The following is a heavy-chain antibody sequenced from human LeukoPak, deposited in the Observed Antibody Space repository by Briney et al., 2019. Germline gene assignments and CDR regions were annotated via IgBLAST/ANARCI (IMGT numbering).Heavy chain of an antibody. V-gene: IGHV1-69*06. J-gene: IGHJ4*02. CDR3: AREIPSIAAAGSFDY. D-gene: IGHD6-13*01. Sequence: SVKVSCKASGGTFSSYAISWVRQAPGQGLEWMGGIIPIFGTANYAQKFQGRVTITADKSTSTAYMGLSSLRSEDTAVYYCAREIPSIAAAGSFDYWGQGTLVTVSS. CDR2: IIPIFGTA. CDR1: GGTFSSYA.